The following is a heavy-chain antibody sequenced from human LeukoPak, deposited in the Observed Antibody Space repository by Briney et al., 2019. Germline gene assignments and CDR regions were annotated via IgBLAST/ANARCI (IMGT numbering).Heavy chain of an antibody. V-gene: IGHV4-39*07. CDR2: IYYSGST. CDR1: GGSISSSSYY. D-gene: IGHD3-10*01. Sequence: PSETLSLTCTVSGGSISSSSYYWGWIRQPPGKGLEWIGSIYYSGSTYYNPSLKSRVTISVDTSKNQFFLKLSSVTAADTAVYYCARDGSGNSNYFDFWGQGTLVTVSS. CDR3: ARDGSGNSNYFDF. J-gene: IGHJ4*02.